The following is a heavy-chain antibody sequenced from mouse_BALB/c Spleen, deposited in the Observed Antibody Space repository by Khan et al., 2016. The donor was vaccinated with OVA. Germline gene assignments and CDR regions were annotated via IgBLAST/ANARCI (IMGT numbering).Heavy chain of an antibody. Sequence: QVQLKESGAELAKPGASVKMSCKASGYTFINYWILWIKQRPGQGLEWIGYINPSTGYTEYNQNFKDKATLTADKSSSTAYMQLSSLTSEDSTVSYCARRGLQWDFDYWGQGTTLTVSS. CDR2: INPSTGYT. CDR3: ARRGLQWDFDY. CDR1: GYTFINYW. V-gene: IGHV1-7*01. D-gene: IGHD6-1*01. J-gene: IGHJ2*01.